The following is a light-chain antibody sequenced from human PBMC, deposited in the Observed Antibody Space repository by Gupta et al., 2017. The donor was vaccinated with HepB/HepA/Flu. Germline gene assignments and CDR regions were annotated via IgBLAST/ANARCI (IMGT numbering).Light chain of an antibody. J-gene: IGKJ5*01. CDR3: KQRVIWPPIT. CDR2: DAS. V-gene: IGKV3-11*01. CDR1: QSVGEY. Sequence: IVLPHSPATLSMSPGQRATLSCRTSQSVGEYLSLYQQKPGQATRLLIHDASNRATDIHARFSGRGSGTDFTLTINSLEPDDYAVYYSKQRVIWPPITCGQGTRLEIK.